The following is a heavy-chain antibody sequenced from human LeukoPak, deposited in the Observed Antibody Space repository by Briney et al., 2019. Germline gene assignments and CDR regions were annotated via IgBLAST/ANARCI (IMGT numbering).Heavy chain of an antibody. CDR1: GFTFSSYG. CDR3: AKDYARSSSWLDY. D-gene: IGHD6-13*01. J-gene: IGHJ4*02. Sequence: PGRSLRLSCAASGFTFSSYGMHWVSQAPGKGLEWVAVISYDGSNKYYADSVKGRFTISRDNSKNTLYLQMNSLRAEDTAVYYCAKDYARSSSWLDYWGQGTLVTVSS. V-gene: IGHV3-30*18. CDR2: ISYDGSNK.